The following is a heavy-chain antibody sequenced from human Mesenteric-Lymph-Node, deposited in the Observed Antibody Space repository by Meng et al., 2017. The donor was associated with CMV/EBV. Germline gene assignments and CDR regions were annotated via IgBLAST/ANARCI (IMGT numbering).Heavy chain of an antibody. D-gene: IGHD6-13*01. CDR2: IHSGGNT. V-gene: IGHV3-66*02. J-gene: IGHJ5*02. Sequence: GESLKISCAASGFTVSSYYMSWVRQAPGKGLEWASTIHSGGNTYYADSVKGRFTISRDNSKNTLYLQMNSLRAEDSAIYYCARDYPRSSTWGSWGQGTLVTVSS. CDR1: GFTVSSYY. CDR3: ARDYPRSSTWGS.